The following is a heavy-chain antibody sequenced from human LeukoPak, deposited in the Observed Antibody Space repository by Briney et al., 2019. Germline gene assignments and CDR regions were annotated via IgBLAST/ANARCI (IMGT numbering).Heavy chain of an antibody. CDR2: IYTTGST. V-gene: IGHV4-4*07. CDR3: ARTLHSGWYLGRSSDI. D-gene: IGHD6-19*01. CDR1: GGSISSYY. J-gene: IGHJ3*02. Sequence: SETLSLTCTVSGGSISSYYWTWIRQPAGKGLEWIGRIYTTGSTNYNPSLKSRVTMSVDTSENQFSLKLSSVTAADTAVYYCARTLHSGWYLGRSSDIWGQGTMVTVSS.